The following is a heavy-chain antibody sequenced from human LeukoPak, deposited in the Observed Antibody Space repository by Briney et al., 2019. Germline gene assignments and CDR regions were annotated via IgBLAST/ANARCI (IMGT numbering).Heavy chain of an antibody. Sequence: HPGGSLRLSCAASGFTFSSYGMHWVRQAPGKGLEWVAVIWYDGSNKYYADSVKGRFTISRDNSKNTLYLQMNSLRVEDTAVYYCARDSGSYFSGASGYWGQGTLVTVSS. CDR3: ARDSGSYFSGASGY. CDR2: IWYDGSNK. V-gene: IGHV3-33*01. D-gene: IGHD1-26*01. J-gene: IGHJ4*02. CDR1: GFTFSSYG.